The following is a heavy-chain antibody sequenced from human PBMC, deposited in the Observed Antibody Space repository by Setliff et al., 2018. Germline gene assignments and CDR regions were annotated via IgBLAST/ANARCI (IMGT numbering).Heavy chain of an antibody. CDR3: ARGPNFWSGYYSLRLRWFDP. D-gene: IGHD3-3*01. Sequence: PSETLSLTCVVSGYYIRSGYYWGWIRQHPGKGLEWIGSIFYDGNTFYNPSLKSRVTMSVDTSKNQFSLKLSSVTAADTAVYYCARGPNFWSGYYSLRLRWFDPWGQGTLVTVSS. CDR1: GYYIRSGYY. CDR2: IFYDGNT. V-gene: IGHV4-38-2*01. J-gene: IGHJ5*02.